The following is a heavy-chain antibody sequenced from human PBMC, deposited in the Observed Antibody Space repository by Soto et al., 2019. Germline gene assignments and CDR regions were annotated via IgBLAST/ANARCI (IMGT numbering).Heavy chain of an antibody. J-gene: IGHJ4*02. Sequence: KTSETLSLTCTVSGGSISSGDYYWSWIRQPPGKGLEWIGYIYYSGSTYYNPSLKSRVTISVDTSKNQFSLKLSSVTAADTAVYYCAREISDPPFFDYWGQGTLVTVSS. CDR2: IYYSGST. V-gene: IGHV4-30-4*01. CDR1: GGSISSGDYY. CDR3: AREISDPPFFDY.